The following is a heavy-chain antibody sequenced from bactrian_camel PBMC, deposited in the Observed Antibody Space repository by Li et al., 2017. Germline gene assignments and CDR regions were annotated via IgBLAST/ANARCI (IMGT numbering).Heavy chain of an antibody. CDR3: AAYCDLRARLGYRY. V-gene: IGHV3S40*01. CDR2: IYVDDGST. J-gene: IGHJ4*01. Sequence: DVQLVESGGGSVQAGGSMRLSCQAFRYTFGRNCMGWYRQRPGKEREGLAAIYVDDGSTYYADSVQGRFTISQDNAKNTVYLQMNSLKPEDSALYYCAAYCDLRARLGYRYWAQGTQVTVS. CDR1: RYTFGRNC. D-gene: IGHD1*01.